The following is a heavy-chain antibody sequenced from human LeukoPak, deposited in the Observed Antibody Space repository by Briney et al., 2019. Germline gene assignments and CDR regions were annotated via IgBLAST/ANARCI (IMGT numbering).Heavy chain of an antibody. Sequence: GGSLRLSCGASGFAFSSYLMTWLRQAPGKGLEFVANIEPAGSATYYADSVKGRFTISRDNTKNLLYLQMNSLTAEDSAVYHCGRFGYVSAVDTWGQGALVTVSS. J-gene: IGHJ5*02. CDR1: GFAFSSYL. D-gene: IGHD2-15*01. CDR3: GRFGYVSAVDT. CDR2: IEPAGSAT. V-gene: IGHV3-7*01.